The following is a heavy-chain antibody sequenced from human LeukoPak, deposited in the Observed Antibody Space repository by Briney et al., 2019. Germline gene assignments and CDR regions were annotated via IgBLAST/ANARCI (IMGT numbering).Heavy chain of an antibody. CDR1: GVTLSNYA. V-gene: IGHV3-23*01. CDR2: ISSSGSGGNT. J-gene: IGHJ4*02. Sequence: PGGSRRLSCAASGVTLSNYAMSWARQAPGKGLEWVSGISSSGSGGNTYYADSVKGRFTVFRDNSKNTLYLQMNSLRAEDTAVYYCARRSYSGTICFLDYRGQGTLVTVSS. CDR3: ARRSYSGTICFLDY. D-gene: IGHD2-15*01.